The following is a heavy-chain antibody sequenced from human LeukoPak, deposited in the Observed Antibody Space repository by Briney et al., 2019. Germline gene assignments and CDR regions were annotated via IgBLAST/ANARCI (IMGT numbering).Heavy chain of an antibody. CDR1: GYTFTSYD. CDR3: ERGQRVRRRIAAAGTGYYFDY. V-gene: IGHV1-8*03. CDR2: MNPNSGST. Sequence: GASVKVSCKASGYTFTSYDINWVRQATGQGLEGRGWMNPNSGSTGYAQKFQGGVTITRITSTSTAYMVLSSLRSEDTAVYSCERGQRVRRRIAAAGTGYYFDYWGQGTLVTVSS. J-gene: IGHJ4*02. D-gene: IGHD6-13*01.